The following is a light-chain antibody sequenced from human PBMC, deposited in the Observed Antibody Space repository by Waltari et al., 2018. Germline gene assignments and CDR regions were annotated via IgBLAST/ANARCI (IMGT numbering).Light chain of an antibody. CDR1: QSVLSSSNNKNY. V-gene: IGKV4-1*01. CDR3: QQYYSTPGCT. J-gene: IGKJ2*02. CDR2: WAS. Sequence: DIVMTQSPYSLAVSLGERATINCKYSQSVLSSSNNKNYLAWYQQKPGQPPTLLIYWASTRESGVPDRFSGGGSGTDFTLTISSLQAEDVAVYYCQQYYSTPGCTFGQGTKLEIK.